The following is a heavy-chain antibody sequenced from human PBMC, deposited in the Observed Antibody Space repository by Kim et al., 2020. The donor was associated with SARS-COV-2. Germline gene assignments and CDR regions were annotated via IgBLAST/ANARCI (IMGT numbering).Heavy chain of an antibody. CDR3: ARGSIRITMIVVVQGMDV. V-gene: IGHV3-48*03. D-gene: IGHD3-22*01. Sequence: GGSLRLSCAASGFTFSSYEMNWVRQAPGKGLEWVSYISSSGSTIYYADSVKGRFTISRDNAKNSLYLQMNSLRAEDTAVYYCARGSIRITMIVVVQGMDVGGQGPTVTVSS. CDR2: ISSSGSTI. J-gene: IGHJ6*02. CDR1: GFTFSSYE.